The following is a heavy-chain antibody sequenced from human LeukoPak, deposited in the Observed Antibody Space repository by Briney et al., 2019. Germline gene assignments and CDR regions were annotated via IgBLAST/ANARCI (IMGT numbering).Heavy chain of an antibody. J-gene: IGHJ4*02. D-gene: IGHD6-13*01. CDR1: GYTFTSYG. V-gene: IGHV1-46*01. Sequence: GASVKVSCKASGYTFTSYGISWVRQAPGQGLEWMGIINPSGGSTSYAQKFQGRVTMTRDTSTSTVYMELSSLRSEDTAVYYCASGIAAAGIYFDYWGQGTLVTVSS. CDR3: ASGIAAAGIYFDY. CDR2: INPSGGST.